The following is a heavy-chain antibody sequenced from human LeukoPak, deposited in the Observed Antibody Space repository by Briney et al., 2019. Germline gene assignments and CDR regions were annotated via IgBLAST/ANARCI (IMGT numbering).Heavy chain of an antibody. D-gene: IGHD3-10*01. CDR3: ARDQSGLVRGVMNH. J-gene: IGHJ5*02. CDR1: GYTFTGYY. Sequence: GASVKVSCKASGYTFTGYYMHWVRQAPGQGLEWMGWINPNSGGTNYAQKFQGWVTMTRDTSISTAYMELSRLRSDDTAVYYCARDQSGLVRGVMNHWGQGTLVTVSS. V-gene: IGHV1-2*04. CDR2: INPNSGGT.